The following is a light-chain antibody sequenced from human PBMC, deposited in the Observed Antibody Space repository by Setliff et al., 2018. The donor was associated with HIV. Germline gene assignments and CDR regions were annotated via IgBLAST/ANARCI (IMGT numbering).Light chain of an antibody. CDR1: SSDVGGYNY. Sequence: QSVLTQPASVSGSPGQSITISCTGTSSDVGGYNYVSWYQQHPGKAPKLMIYEVSNRPSGVSNRFSGSKSGNTASLTIFGPQAEDEADYYCNSYTSSNTPTPWVFGGGTQLTVL. CDR3: NSYTSSNTPTPWV. CDR2: EVS. V-gene: IGLV2-14*01. J-gene: IGLJ3*02.